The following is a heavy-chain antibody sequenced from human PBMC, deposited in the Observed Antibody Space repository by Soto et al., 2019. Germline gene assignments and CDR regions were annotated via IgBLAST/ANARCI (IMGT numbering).Heavy chain of an antibody. D-gene: IGHD2-2*01. CDR3: ARRVVVPAARGGNFDY. V-gene: IGHV1-69*06. J-gene: IGHJ4*02. CDR1: GGTFSSYA. CDR2: IIPIFGTA. Sequence: GASVKVSCKASGGTFSSYAISWVRQAPGQGLEWMGGIIPIFGTANYAQKFQGRVTITADKSTSTAYMELSSLRSEDTAVYYRARRVVVPAARGGNFDYWGQGTLVTVSS.